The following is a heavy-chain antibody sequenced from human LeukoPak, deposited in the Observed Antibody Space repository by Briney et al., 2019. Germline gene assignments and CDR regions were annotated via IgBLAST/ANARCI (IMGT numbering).Heavy chain of an antibody. D-gene: IGHD5-24*01. V-gene: IGHV3-9*01. CDR2: ISWNSGSI. CDR3: AKDKGDGWNNFDY. J-gene: IGHJ4*02. CDR1: GFTFDDYA. Sequence: GGSLRLSCAASGFTFDDYAMHWVRQAPGKGLEWVSGISWNSGSIGYADSVKGRFTISRDNAKNSLYLQMNSLRAEDTALYYCAKDKGDGWNNFDYWGQGTLVTVSS.